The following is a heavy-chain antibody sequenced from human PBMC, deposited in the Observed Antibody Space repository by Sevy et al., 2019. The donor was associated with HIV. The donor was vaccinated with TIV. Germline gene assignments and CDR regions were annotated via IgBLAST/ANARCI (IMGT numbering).Heavy chain of an antibody. CDR2: IYPGDSDT. CDR3: ARGTTVTTPVD. J-gene: IGHJ4*02. Sequence: GESLKISCKGSGYSFTSYWIGWVRQMPGKGLEWMGIIYPGDSDTTYSPSFQGQATISANKSISTAYLQWSSLKASDTAMYYCARGTTVTTPVDWGQRTLVTVSS. CDR1: GYSFTSYW. D-gene: IGHD4-17*01. V-gene: IGHV5-51*01.